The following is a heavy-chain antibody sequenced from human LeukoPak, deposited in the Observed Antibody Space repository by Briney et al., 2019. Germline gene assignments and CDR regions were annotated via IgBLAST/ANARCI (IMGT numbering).Heavy chain of an antibody. J-gene: IGHJ4*02. D-gene: IGHD1-26*01. Sequence: KPSQTLSLTCTVSGGSINSGGYYWSWIRQPPGKGLEWIGEINHSGGTNYNPSLKSRVTISVDTSKNQFSLKLSSVTAADTAVYYCARVGYSGSLSTPPGWGQGTLVTVSS. CDR1: GGSINSGGYY. V-gene: IGHV4-30-2*01. CDR2: INHSGGT. CDR3: ARVGYSGSLSTPPG.